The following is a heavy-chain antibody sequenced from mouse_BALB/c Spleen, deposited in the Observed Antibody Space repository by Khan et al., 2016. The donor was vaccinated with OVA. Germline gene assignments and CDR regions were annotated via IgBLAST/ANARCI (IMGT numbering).Heavy chain of an antibody. Sequence: QVQLKESGAELAKPGASVKMSCKASGYTFTTYWMHWVKQRSGQGLEWIGYINPTSGYTDYNDKFKDRATLSADKSSSTAYMQLNSLTSEDSAVYYCTRDRIDYWGQGNTLTVSS. V-gene: IGHV1-7*01. CDR3: TRDRIDY. CDR1: GYTFTTYW. CDR2: INPTSGYT. J-gene: IGHJ2*01.